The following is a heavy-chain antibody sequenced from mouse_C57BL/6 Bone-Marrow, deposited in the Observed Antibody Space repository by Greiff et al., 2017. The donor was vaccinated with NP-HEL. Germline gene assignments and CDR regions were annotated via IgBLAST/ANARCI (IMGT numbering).Heavy chain of an antibody. CDR3: ARLGYAMDY. J-gene: IGHJ4*01. Sequence: DVQLVESGGGLVQPGGSLKLSCAASGFTFSDYYMYWVRQTPEKRLEWVAYISNGGGSTYYPDTVKGRFTISRDNAKNTLYLQMSRLKSEDTAMYYCARLGYAMDYWGQGTSVTVSS. CDR2: ISNGGGST. CDR1: GFTFSDYY. V-gene: IGHV5-12*01.